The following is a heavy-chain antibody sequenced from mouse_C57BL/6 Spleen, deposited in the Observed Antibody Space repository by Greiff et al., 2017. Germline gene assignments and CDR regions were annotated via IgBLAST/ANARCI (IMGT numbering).Heavy chain of an antibody. CDR2: IDPSDSET. Sequence: QVQLQQPGAELVRPGSSVKLSCKASGYTFTSYWMHWVKQRPIQGLEWIGNIDPSDSETHYNQKFKDKATLTVDKSSSTAYMQLSSLTSEDSAVDYCARKDSSGYGCAYWGQGTLVTVSS. CDR1: GYTFTSYW. V-gene: IGHV1-52*01. J-gene: IGHJ3*01. D-gene: IGHD3-2*02. CDR3: ARKDSSGYGCAY.